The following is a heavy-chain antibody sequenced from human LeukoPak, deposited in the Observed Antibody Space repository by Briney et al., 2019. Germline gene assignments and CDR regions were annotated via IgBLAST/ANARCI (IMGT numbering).Heavy chain of an antibody. J-gene: IGHJ4*02. CDR2: IYPGDSDT. CDR3: ARRDSGFEFFDY. D-gene: IGHD5-12*01. V-gene: IGHV5-51*01. Sequence: GESLKISCKGSGYSFTNYWIGWVRQMPGKGLEGMGIIYPGDSDTRYSPSFQGQVTISADKFLTTASLQWSSLEASDCAMYYCARRDSGFEFFDYWGQGTLVTVSS. CDR1: GYSFTNYW.